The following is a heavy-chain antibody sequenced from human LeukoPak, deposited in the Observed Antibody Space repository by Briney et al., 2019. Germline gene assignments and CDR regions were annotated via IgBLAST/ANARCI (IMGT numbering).Heavy chain of an antibody. CDR2: FDPEDCET. CDR3: ATAFPGGGYYRNDAFDI. CDR1: GYTLTELS. J-gene: IGHJ3*02. V-gene: IGHV1-24*01. D-gene: IGHD3-3*01. Sequence: ASVKVSCKVSGYTLTELSMHWVRQAPGKGLEWMGGFDPEDCETIYAQKFQGRVTMTEDTSTDTTYMELSSLRSEDTAVYYCATAFPGGGYYRNDAFDIWGQGTMVTVSS.